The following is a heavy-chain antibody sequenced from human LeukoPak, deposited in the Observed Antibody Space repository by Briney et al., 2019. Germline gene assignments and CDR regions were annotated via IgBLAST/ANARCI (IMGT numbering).Heavy chain of an antibody. Sequence: GESLKISCKGSGYSFTSYWIGWVRQMPGKGLEWMGIIYPGDSDTRYSPSFQGQVTISADKSISTAYLQWSSLKASDTAMYYCARQRSTAYYDSSGLPYDAFDIWGQGTMVTVSS. CDR2: IYPGDSDT. D-gene: IGHD3-22*01. CDR3: ARQRSTAYYDSSGLPYDAFDI. CDR1: GYSFTSYW. V-gene: IGHV5-51*01. J-gene: IGHJ3*02.